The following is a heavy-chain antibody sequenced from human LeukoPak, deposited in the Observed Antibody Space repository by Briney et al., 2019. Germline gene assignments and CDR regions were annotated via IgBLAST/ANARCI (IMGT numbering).Heavy chain of an antibody. CDR1: GFTFSSYE. CDR3: ARVGASLPFDI. J-gene: IGHJ3*02. CDR2: ISSSGSTI. Sequence: EGSLRLSCAASGFTFSSYEMNWVRQAPGKGLEWVSCISSSGSTIYYADSVKGRFTISRDNAKNSLYLQMNSLRAEDTAVYYCARVGASLPFDIWGQGTMVTVSS. D-gene: IGHD5-12*01. V-gene: IGHV3-48*03.